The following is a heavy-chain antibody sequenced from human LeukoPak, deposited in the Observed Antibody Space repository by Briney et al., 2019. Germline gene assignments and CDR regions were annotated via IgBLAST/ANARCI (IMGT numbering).Heavy chain of an antibody. CDR2: ISYDGSNK. J-gene: IGHJ4*02. D-gene: IGHD3-10*01. CDR1: GFTFSSYA. CDR3: ARGEGSGSYYVQTSSFDY. Sequence: GRSLRLSCAASGFTFSSYAMHWVRQAPGKGLEWVAVISYDGSNKYYADSVKGRFTISRDNSKNMLYLQMNSLRAEDTAVYYCARGEGSGSYYVQTSSFDYWGQGTLVTVSS. V-gene: IGHV3-30*04.